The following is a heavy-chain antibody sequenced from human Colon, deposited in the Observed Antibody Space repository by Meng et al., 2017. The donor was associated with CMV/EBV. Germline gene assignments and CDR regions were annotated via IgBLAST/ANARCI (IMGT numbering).Heavy chain of an antibody. CDR3: ASTLCSNSGWGFDY. V-gene: IGHV3-66*01. D-gene: IGHD6-19*01. Sequence: GLPTPGVALTLSWLGFSLITSRNDMDWVRQAPGKAPEYVSLIYCDGEIYYTASLKSRFTISRDISKNLVYLKMTSMRVEDTAVYYCASTLCSNSGWGFDYWGQGTPVTVSS. CDR1: SLITSRND. CDR2: IYCDGEI. J-gene: IGHJ4*02.